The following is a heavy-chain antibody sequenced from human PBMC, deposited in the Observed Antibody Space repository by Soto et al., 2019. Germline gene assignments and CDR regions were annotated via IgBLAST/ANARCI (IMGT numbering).Heavy chain of an antibody. Sequence: KTSETLSLTCTVSGGSISSGDYYWSWIRQPPGKGLEWIGYIYYSGSTYYNPSLKSRVTISVDTSKNQFSLKLSSVTAADTAVYYCASAARRARTFDYWGQGTLVTVSS. CDR2: IYYSGST. V-gene: IGHV4-30-4*01. CDR1: GGSISSGDYY. D-gene: IGHD6-6*01. CDR3: ASAARRARTFDY. J-gene: IGHJ4*02.